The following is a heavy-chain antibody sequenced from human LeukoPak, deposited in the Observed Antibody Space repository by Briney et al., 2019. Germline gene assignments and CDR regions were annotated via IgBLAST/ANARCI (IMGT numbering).Heavy chain of an antibody. CDR3: ASGFMVRGVKWLRFVAFDI. CDR1: GFTFSSYW. Sequence: PGGSLRLSCAASGFTFSSYWMSWVRQAPGKGLEWVANIKQDGSEKYYVDSVKGRFTISRDNSKNTLYLQMNSLRAEDTAVYYCASGFMVRGVKWLRFVAFDIWGQGTMVTVSS. V-gene: IGHV3-7*01. D-gene: IGHD3-10*01. J-gene: IGHJ3*02. CDR2: IKQDGSEK.